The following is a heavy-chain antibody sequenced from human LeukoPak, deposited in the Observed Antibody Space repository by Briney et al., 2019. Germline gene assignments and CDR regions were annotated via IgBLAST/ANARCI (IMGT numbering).Heavy chain of an antibody. CDR2: ISPSGGST. CDR3: GRDQVYSGYDSPDY. Sequence: ASVKVSCKASGYTFTNYYMHWVRQAPGQGLLGMVIISPSGGSTIYAQKFQGRVTMTRDTSTSTVYMELSSLRSEHTAVYYCGRDQVYSGYDSPDYWGQGTLVTVSS. J-gene: IGHJ4*02. V-gene: IGHV1-46*01. D-gene: IGHD5-12*01. CDR1: GYTFTNYY.